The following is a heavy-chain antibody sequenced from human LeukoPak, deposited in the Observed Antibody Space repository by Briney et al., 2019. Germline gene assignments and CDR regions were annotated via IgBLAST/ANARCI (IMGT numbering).Heavy chain of an antibody. D-gene: IGHD3-22*01. Sequence: SETLSLTCTVSGGSISSYYCSWIRQPAGKGLEWIGRIYTSGNTNYNPSLKSRVTISVDTSKSQFSLKLSSVTAADTAVYYCARGFDSSGYYIFDYWGQGTLVTVSS. CDR3: ARGFDSSGYYIFDY. J-gene: IGHJ4*02. CDR2: IYTSGNT. CDR1: GGSISSYY. V-gene: IGHV4-4*07.